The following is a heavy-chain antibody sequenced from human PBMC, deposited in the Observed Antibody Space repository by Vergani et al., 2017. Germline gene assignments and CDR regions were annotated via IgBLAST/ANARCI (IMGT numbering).Heavy chain of an antibody. Sequence: QVQFQESGPGLVKPSQSLSLTCTVSGGSISGVSHYLSWVRQPAGKGLEWIGRIYYSGSTDYNPSLESRVTISVDTSKNTFSLKLNSVTAADTAIYYRARDNAVGGTFDSWGQGTLVSVSS. CDR2: IYYSGST. CDR1: GGSISGVSHY. CDR3: ARDNAVGGTFDS. J-gene: IGHJ4*02. V-gene: IGHV4-61*02. D-gene: IGHD1-26*01.